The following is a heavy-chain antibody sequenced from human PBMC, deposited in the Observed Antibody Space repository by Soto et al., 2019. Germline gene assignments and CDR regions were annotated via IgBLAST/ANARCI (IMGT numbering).Heavy chain of an antibody. D-gene: IGHD2-15*01. J-gene: IGHJ4*02. CDR3: ARVGISLVVVAATRLPTYFDY. CDR1: GFTFSSYG. Sequence: GGSLKLSCAASGFTFSSYGMHWVRQAPGKGLEWVAVIWNDGSNKYYADSVKGRFTISRDNSKNTLYLQMNSLRAEDTAVYYCARVGISLVVVAATRLPTYFDYWGQGTLVTVSS. V-gene: IGHV3-33*01. CDR2: IWNDGSNK.